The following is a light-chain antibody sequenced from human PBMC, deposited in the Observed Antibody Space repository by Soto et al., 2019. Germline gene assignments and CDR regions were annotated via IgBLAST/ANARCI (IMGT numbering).Light chain of an antibody. CDR3: SSYTSTNSWV. Sequence: QSVLTQSASVSGSPGQSITISCTGTSSDDGGYNYVSWYQQHPGKAPKLIIYDVSNRPSGVSTRFSGSKSGNTASLTISGLQAEDEADYSCSSYTSTNSWVFGGGTQLTVL. CDR2: DVS. J-gene: IGLJ3*02. V-gene: IGLV2-14*01. CDR1: SSDDGGYNY.